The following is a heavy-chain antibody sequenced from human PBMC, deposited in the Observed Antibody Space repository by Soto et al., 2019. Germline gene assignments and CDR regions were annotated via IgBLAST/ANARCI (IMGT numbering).Heavy chain of an antibody. CDR2: IYPGDSDT. CDR1: GYSFTSYW. D-gene: IGHD6-6*01. V-gene: IGHV5-51*01. J-gene: IGHJ6*02. CDR3: ARHNLVIAARDYYYYYGMDV. Sequence: GESLKISCKGSGYSFTSYWIGWVRQMPGKGLEWMGIIYPGDSDTRYSPSFQGQVTISADKSISTAYLQWSSLKASDTAMYYCARHNLVIAARDYYYYYGMDVWGQGTTVTVS.